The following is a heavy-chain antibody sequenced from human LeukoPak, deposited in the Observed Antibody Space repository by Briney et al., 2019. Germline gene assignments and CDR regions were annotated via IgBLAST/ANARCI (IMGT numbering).Heavy chain of an antibody. J-gene: IGHJ6*02. CDR3: AMSGYCTSSSCYYYYGMDV. D-gene: IGHD2-2*03. CDR2: INPNSGGT. Sequence: ASVKVSCKASGYTFTSYGLSWVRQTPGQGLEWMGWINPNSGGTNYAQKFQGRVTMTRDTSISTVYMELSRLTSDDTAVYYCAMSGYCTSSSCYYYYGMDVWGQGTTVTVSS. V-gene: IGHV1-2*02. CDR1: GYTFTSYG.